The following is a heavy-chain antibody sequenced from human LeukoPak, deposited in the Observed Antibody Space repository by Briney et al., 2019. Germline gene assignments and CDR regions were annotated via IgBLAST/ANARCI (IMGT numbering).Heavy chain of an antibody. CDR1: GFTFSSYG. V-gene: IGHV3-33*06. D-gene: IGHD2-15*01. Sequence: RGSLRLSCAASGFTFSSYGMHWVRQAPGKGLEWVAVIWYDGSNKYYADSVKGRFTISRDNSKNTLYLQMNSLRAEDTAVYYCAKEAAYCSGGSCYFRNFDYWGQGTLVTVSS. J-gene: IGHJ4*02. CDR3: AKEAAYCSGGSCYFRNFDY. CDR2: IWYDGSNK.